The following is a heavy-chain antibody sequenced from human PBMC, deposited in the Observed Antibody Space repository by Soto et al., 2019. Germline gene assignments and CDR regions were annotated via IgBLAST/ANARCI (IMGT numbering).Heavy chain of an antibody. D-gene: IGHD3-9*01. Sequence: GAPVKVPCKASGGTFNSYTINWVRQAPGKGPEWMGRNIPILGIANYAQKFQGRVTITADKSTSTAYMELSSLRSEDTAVYYCARGGVEDILTGLTTTYGMDVWGQGTTVTVSS. CDR1: GGTFNSYT. CDR3: ARGGVEDILTGLTTTYGMDV. V-gene: IGHV1-69*02. CDR2: NIPILGIA. J-gene: IGHJ6*02.